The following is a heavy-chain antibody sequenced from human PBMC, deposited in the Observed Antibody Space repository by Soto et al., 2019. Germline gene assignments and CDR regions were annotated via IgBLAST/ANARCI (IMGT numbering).Heavy chain of an antibody. J-gene: IGHJ6*02. CDR1: GTIFSSYT. Sequence: QVQLVQSGAEVKKPGSSVRVSCKASGTIFSSYTISWVRQAPGQGLEWMGRIIPILGETNSAQKFQGRVTLTADQSTNTAYMELNSLTLEDTAVYYCARGLGGRMDDWGQGTTVTVSS. V-gene: IGHV1-69*08. CDR2: IIPILGET. CDR3: ARGLGGRMDD. D-gene: IGHD3-16*01.